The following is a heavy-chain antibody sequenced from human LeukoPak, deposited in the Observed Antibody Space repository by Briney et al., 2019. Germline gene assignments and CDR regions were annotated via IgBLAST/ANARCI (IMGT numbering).Heavy chain of an antibody. Sequence: SETLSLTCTASDDSINRDFWTWIRQPPGKGLEWIGYIRYSGRTEYNPSLKSRVTISIDRSKNQFSLKLMSVTAADTAIYYCARLPDISGWPFDYWGQEMLVTVSS. D-gene: IGHD6-19*01. CDR3: ARLPDISGWPFDY. J-gene: IGHJ4*02. CDR2: IRYSGRT. CDR1: DDSINRDF. V-gene: IGHV4-59*01.